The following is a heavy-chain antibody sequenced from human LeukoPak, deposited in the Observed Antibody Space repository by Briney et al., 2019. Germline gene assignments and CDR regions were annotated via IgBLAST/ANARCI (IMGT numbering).Heavy chain of an antibody. J-gene: IGHJ4*02. CDR1: GFIFDDYA. CDR2: ISGSGGST. V-gene: IGHV3-23*01. CDR3: AKAVGYTPFDY. Sequence: GGSLRLSCAASGFIFDDYAVHWVRQGPGKGLEWVSGISGSGGSTYYADSVKGRFTISRDNSKNTLYLQMNSLRAEDTAVYYCAKAVGYTPFDYWGQGTLVTVSS. D-gene: IGHD5-18*01.